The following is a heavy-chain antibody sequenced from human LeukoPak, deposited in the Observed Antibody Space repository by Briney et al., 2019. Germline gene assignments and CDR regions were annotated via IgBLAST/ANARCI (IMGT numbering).Heavy chain of an antibody. J-gene: IGHJ4*02. CDR3: ARGVEPLAVNTLAY. CDR1: GFTVIIND. V-gene: IGHV3-53*01. Sequence: GGSLRLSCAASGFTVIINDMTWVRQAPGKGLEWVSVLYSDGNTKYADSVQGRFTISRDNSKNTLYLEMNSLSPDDTAVYYCARGVEPLAVNTLAYWGQGTLVTVSS. CDR2: LYSDGNT. D-gene: IGHD1-14*01.